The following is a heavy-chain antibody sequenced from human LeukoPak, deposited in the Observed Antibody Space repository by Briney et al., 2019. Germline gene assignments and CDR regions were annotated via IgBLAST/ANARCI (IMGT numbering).Heavy chain of an antibody. J-gene: IGHJ4*02. Sequence: GGSLRLSCVASGFSVSSSYMSWVRQAPGEGLEWAAVISYDGSTKYYADSVKGRFTISRDNSKNTLYLQMNSLRAEDTAIYYCAKEVSSGFIDYWGQGTLVTVSS. CDR1: GFSVSSSY. CDR3: AKEVSSGFIDY. V-gene: IGHV3-30*18. D-gene: IGHD6-19*01. CDR2: ISYDGSTK.